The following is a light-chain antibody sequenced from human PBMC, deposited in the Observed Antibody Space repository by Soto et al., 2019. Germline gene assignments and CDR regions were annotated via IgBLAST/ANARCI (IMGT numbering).Light chain of an antibody. CDR1: TSDVGSNNR. CDR3: SSYTSRSPYV. Sequence: QSVLTQPPSVSGSPGQSVTISCTGTTSDVGSNNRVSWYQQAPGTAPKVVIYEVRNRPSGVPDRFTGSNSGNTASLTISGLQAEDDDDYYCSSYTSRSPYVFRTGTKLTVL. J-gene: IGLJ1*01. V-gene: IGLV2-18*02. CDR2: EVR.